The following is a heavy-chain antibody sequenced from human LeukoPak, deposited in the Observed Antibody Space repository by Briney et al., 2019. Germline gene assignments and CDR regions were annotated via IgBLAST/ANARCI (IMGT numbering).Heavy chain of an antibody. CDR3: ARGPLRSGYYRPNWFDP. CDR1: GGSFSGYY. D-gene: IGHD3-3*01. J-gene: IGHJ5*02. V-gene: IGHV4-34*01. CDR2: INHSGST. Sequence: PSETLSLTCAVYGGSFSGYYWSWIRQPPGKGLEWIGEINHSGSTNYNPSLKGRVTISVDTSKNQFSLKLSSVTAADTAVYYCARGPLRSGYYRPNWFDPWSQGTLVTVSS.